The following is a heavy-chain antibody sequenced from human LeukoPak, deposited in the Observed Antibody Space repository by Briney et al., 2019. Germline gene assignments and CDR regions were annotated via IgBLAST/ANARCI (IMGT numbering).Heavy chain of an antibody. CDR1: GGSISSGNHY. D-gene: IGHD6-6*01. V-gene: IGHV4-61*02. CDR3: AREYSSSSRAFDI. CDR2: INTTGNT. J-gene: IGHJ3*02. Sequence: SQTLSLTCTVSGGSISSGNHYFSWIRQPAGKGLEWIGRINTTGNTNDNPSLKSRVTISVDTSKNQFSLKLSSVTAADTAVSYCAREYSSSSRAFDIWGQGTMVTVSS.